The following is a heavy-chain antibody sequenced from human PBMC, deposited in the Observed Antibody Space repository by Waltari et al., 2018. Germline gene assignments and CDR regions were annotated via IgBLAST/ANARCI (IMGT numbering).Heavy chain of an antibody. J-gene: IGHJ3*02. CDR3: ATEAQWLFSFSTGAFDI. CDR2: FDPEDGET. D-gene: IGHD6-19*01. Sequence: QVQLAQSGAEVKKPGASVKVSCKVSGYTLTKLSIHRVRQAPEKGLEWMGSFDPEDGETIYAQKFQGRVTMTEDTSTDTAYMEVSSLRSEDTAVYYCATEAQWLFSFSTGAFDIWGQGTMVTVSS. V-gene: IGHV1-24*01. CDR1: GYTLTKLS.